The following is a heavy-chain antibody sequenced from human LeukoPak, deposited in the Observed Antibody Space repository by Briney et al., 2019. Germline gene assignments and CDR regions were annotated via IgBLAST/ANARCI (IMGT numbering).Heavy chain of an antibody. CDR3: ARQGGGFWYFDL. CDR1: GGSIGNNY. CDR2: IYYTGAT. Sequence: PSETLSLTCTVSGGSIGNNYWTWIRQPPGKGLEYIGYIYYTGATNYNPSLKSRVTISVDTSKNQFSLKLSSVTAADTAVYYCARQGGGFWYFDLWGRGALVTVSS. V-gene: IGHV4-59*08. J-gene: IGHJ2*01. D-gene: IGHD6-25*01.